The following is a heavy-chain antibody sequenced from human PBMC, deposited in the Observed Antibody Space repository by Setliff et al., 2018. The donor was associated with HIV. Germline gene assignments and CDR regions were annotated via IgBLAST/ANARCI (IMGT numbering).Heavy chain of an antibody. Sequence: PSETLSLTCAFYGESSNDYYWNWIRQPPGKGLEWIGSIYYSGSTYYNPSLKSRVTISVDTSKNQFSLKLSSVTAADAAVYYCASRVYYYDSSGYLREEGFDPWGQGTLVTVSS. D-gene: IGHD3-22*01. CDR3: ASRVYYYDSSGYLREEGFDP. CDR1: GESSNDYY. V-gene: IGHV4-34*01. CDR2: IYYSGST. J-gene: IGHJ5*02.